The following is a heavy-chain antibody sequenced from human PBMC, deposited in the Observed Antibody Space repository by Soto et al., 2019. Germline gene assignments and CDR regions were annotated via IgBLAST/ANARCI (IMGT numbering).Heavy chain of an antibody. J-gene: IGHJ6*02. CDR3: ARRRGFPYYYGMDV. CDR1: GGSISSGGYS. D-gene: IGHD5-12*01. Sequence: TLSLTCAVSGGSISSGGYSWSWIRQPPGKGLEWIGYIYHSGSTYYNPSLKSRVTISLDTSKNQFSLKLSSVTAADTAVYYCARRRGFPYYYGMDVWGQGTTVTVSS. V-gene: IGHV4-30-2*01. CDR2: IYHSGST.